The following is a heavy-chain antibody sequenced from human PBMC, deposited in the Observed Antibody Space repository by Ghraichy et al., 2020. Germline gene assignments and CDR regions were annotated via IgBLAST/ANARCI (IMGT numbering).Heavy chain of an antibody. CDR2: ISYDGSNK. D-gene: IGHD1-26*01. V-gene: IGHV3-30*18. J-gene: IGHJ4*02. CDR1: GFTFSSYG. Sequence: LSLTCAASGFTFSSYGMHWVRQAPGKGLEWVAVISYDGSNKYYADSVKGRFTISRDNSKNTLYLQMNSLRAEDTAVYYCAKAGTLGATWFDYWGQGTLVTVSS. CDR3: AKAGTLGATWFDY.